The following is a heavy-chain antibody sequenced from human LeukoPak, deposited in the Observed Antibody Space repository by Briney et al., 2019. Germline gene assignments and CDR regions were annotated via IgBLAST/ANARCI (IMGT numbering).Heavy chain of an antibody. Sequence: PGRSLRLSCAASGFTFDDYAMHWVRQAPGKGLEWVSGISWNSGSIGYADSVKGRFTISRDNSKNSLFLQMNSLRAEDTAVYYCARRTSNSYFDYWGQGALVTVSS. J-gene: IGHJ4*02. D-gene: IGHD4-11*01. CDR1: GFTFDDYA. CDR2: ISWNSGSI. V-gene: IGHV3-9*01. CDR3: ARRTSNSYFDY.